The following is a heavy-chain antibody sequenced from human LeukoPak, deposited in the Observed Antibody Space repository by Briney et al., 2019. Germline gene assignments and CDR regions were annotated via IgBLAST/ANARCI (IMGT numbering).Heavy chain of an antibody. D-gene: IGHD2-2*01. Sequence: SETLSLTCSVSGDSSSSYYWSWIRQAAGKGLEWIGRMHGSGYSTYNPSLESRVSMSVDTSKNQLFLNLSSVTAADTAVYFCAKDRVGVPAAIHYYGMDVWGQGTKVTVSS. CDR2: MHGSGYS. CDR3: AKDRVGVPAAIHYYGMDV. J-gene: IGHJ6*02. CDR1: GDSSSSYY. V-gene: IGHV4-4*07.